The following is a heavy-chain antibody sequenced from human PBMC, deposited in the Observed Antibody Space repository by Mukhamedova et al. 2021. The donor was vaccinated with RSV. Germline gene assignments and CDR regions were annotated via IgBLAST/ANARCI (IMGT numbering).Heavy chain of an antibody. Sequence: SWVRQAPGQGLEWMGGIIPIFGTANYAQKFQGRVTITADESTSTAYMELSSLRSEDTAVYYCARRLSIEPASPYYGMDVWGQGTT. D-gene: IGHD2-21*01. CDR2: IIPIFGTA. CDR3: ARRLSIEPASPYYGMDV. J-gene: IGHJ6*02. V-gene: IGHV1-69*01.